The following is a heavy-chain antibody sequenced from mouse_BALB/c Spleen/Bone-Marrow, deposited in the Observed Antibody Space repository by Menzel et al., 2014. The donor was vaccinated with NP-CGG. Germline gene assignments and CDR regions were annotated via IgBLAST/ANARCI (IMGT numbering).Heavy chain of an antibody. V-gene: IGHV5-6*01. Sequence: EVQRVESGGALVEPGGSLKLSCAASGFTFSSYGMSWVRQTPDKRPEWVATVGGGESYTYYPDVVKGRCTISRDMAKNTRCLHMSSLKTEDTAMYYCGFIAAISYWGQGTLVTVSA. D-gene: IGHD1-1*01. J-gene: IGHJ3*01. CDR1: GFTFSSYG. CDR2: VGGGESYT. CDR3: GFIAAISY.